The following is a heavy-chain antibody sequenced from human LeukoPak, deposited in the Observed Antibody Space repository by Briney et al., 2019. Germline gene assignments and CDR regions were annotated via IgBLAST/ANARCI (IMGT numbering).Heavy chain of an antibody. CDR1: GGSISSGGYY. D-gene: IGHD2-2*01. Sequence: PSQTLSLTCTVSGGSISSGGYYWSWIRQHPGKGLEWIGYIYYSGSTYYNPSLKSRVTISVDTSKNQFSLKLCSVTAADTAVYYCARGACSSTSCGEFDYWGQGTLVTVSS. V-gene: IGHV4-31*03. J-gene: IGHJ4*02. CDR2: IYYSGST. CDR3: ARGACSSTSCGEFDY.